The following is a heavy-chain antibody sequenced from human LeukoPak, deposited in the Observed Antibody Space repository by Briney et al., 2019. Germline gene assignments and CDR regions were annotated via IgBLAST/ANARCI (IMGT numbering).Heavy chain of an antibody. J-gene: IGHJ4*02. D-gene: IGHD2-8*01. CDR2: VDDSGST. Sequence: PSETLSLTCTVSGGSVSSTSYYWAWIRQPPGKGLEWIGSVDDSGSTYYNPSLKSRVTISVDTSKNQFSLKLSSVTAADTAVYYCARRNLYCTNRVCPFDYWGQGTLVTVSS. CDR3: ARRNLYCTNRVCPFDY. V-gene: IGHV4-39*07. CDR1: GGSVSSTSYY.